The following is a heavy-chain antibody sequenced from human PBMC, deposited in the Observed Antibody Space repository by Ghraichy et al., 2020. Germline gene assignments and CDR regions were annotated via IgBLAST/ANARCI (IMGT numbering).Heavy chain of an antibody. Sequence: SETLSLTCTVSGGSISSSTYYWGWIRQPPGKGLEWIGSIYYSGSTYYNPSLKSRVTISVDTSKNQFSLKLRSVTAADTAVYYCARQEGDEHHAGEFDPWGQGPLVTVSS. D-gene: IGHD5-24*01. CDR1: GGSISSSTYY. V-gene: IGHV4-39*01. CDR3: ARQEGDEHHAGEFDP. J-gene: IGHJ5*02. CDR2: IYYSGST.